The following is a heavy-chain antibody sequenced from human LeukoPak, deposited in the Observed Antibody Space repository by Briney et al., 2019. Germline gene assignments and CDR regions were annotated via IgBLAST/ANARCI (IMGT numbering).Heavy chain of an antibody. CDR2: INRDSNYI. J-gene: IGHJ3*02. CDR3: ASYRYWLAFDI. V-gene: IGHV3-21*01. Sequence: GGSLRLSCAASGFTFSSYSMNWVRQAPGKGLEWVSSINRDSNYIYYADSVKGRFTISRDNAKNSLYLQMNSLRAEDTAVYYCASYRYWLAFDIWGQGTMVTVSS. CDR1: GFTFSSYS. D-gene: IGHD2-8*02.